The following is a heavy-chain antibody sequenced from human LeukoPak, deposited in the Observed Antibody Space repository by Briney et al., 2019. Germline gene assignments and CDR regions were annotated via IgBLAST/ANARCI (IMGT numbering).Heavy chain of an antibody. Sequence: GGSLRLSCAASGFTFSSYVMGWVRQAPGKGLEWVSGIGTSSSSTYYADSVRGRFTISRDNSKNTLYLQMNSLRAEDTAVYYCAKELDTAMVPSIDYWGQGTLVTVSS. J-gene: IGHJ4*02. CDR3: AKELDTAMVPSIDY. CDR1: GFTFSSYV. D-gene: IGHD5-18*01. V-gene: IGHV3-23*01. CDR2: IGTSSSST.